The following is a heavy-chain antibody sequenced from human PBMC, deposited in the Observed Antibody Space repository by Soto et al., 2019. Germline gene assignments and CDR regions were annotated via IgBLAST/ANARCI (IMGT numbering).Heavy chain of an antibody. D-gene: IGHD6-19*01. J-gene: IGHJ4*02. CDR1: GGTFSSYA. CDR2: IIPIFGTA. CDR3: ARVVAVAGYYFDY. V-gene: IGHV1-69*13. Sequence: SVKVSCKASGGTFSSYAISWVRQAPGQGLEWMGGIIPIFGTANYAQKFQGRVTITADESTSTAYMELSSLRSEDTAVYYCARVVAVAGYYFDYWGQGTLVTVPS.